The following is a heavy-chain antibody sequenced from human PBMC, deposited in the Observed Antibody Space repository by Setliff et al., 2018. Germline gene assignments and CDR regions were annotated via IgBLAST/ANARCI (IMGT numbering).Heavy chain of an antibody. CDR3: ARVSQYSSGWYYYYYYGMDV. CDR2: IYYSGST. Sequence: NPSETLSLTCFVSGGPVTRSAYYWGWIRQPPGKGLEWIGSIYYSGSTYYNPSLKSRVTISVDTSKNQFSLKLSSVTAADTAVYYCARVSQYSSGWYYYYYYGMDVWGQGTTVTVSS. V-gene: IGHV4-39*07. J-gene: IGHJ6*02. D-gene: IGHD6-19*01. CDR1: GGPVTRSAYY.